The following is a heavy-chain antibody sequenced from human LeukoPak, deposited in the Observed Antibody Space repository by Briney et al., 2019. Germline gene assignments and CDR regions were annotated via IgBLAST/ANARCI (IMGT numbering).Heavy chain of an antibody. CDR1: GFTFSDYN. J-gene: IGHJ4*02. V-gene: IGHV3-21*01. D-gene: IGHD6-13*01. CDR2: ISSSSDYI. CDR3: ARERGIAAPPKY. Sequence: PGGSLRLSCAASGFTFSDYNMNWVRQAPGKGLEWVSSISSSSDYIYYADSVKGRFTISRDNAKNSLYLQMDSLRAEDTAVYYCARERGIAAPPKYWGQGTLVTVSS.